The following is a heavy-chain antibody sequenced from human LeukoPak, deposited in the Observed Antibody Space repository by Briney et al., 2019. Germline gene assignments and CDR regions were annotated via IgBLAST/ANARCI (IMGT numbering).Heavy chain of an antibody. V-gene: IGHV1-69*06. D-gene: IGHD2-2*02. J-gene: IGHJ6*03. CDR2: IIPIFGTA. CDR3: ARLVPAAILSNYYYMDV. Sequence: ASVKVSCKASGGTFSSYAISWVRQAPGQGLEWMGGIIPIFGTANYAQKFQGRVTITADKSTSTAYMELSSLRSEDTAVYYCARLVPAAILSNYYYMDVWGKGTTVTVSS. CDR1: GGTFSSYA.